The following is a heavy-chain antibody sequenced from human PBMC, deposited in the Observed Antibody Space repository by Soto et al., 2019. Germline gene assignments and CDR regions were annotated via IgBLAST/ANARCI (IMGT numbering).Heavy chain of an antibody. CDR3: ARDRAAMATYYYYGMDV. V-gene: IGHV1-2*04. D-gene: IGHD5-18*01. CDR1: GYTFTGYY. J-gene: IGHJ6*02. CDR2: INPNSGGT. Sequence: ASVKVSCKASGYTFTGYYMHWVRRAPGQGLEWMGWINPNSGGTNYAQKFQGWVTMTRDTSISTAYMELSRLRSDDTAVYYCARDRAAMATYYYYGMDVWGQGTTGTVS.